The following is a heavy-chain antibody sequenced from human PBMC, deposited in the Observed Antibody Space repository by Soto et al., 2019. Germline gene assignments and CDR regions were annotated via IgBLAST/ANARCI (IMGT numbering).Heavy chain of an antibody. Sequence: PSETLSLTCVVSGGPISGTNWWSWVRLPPGKGLEWIGEIYHTGSTNYNPSLRSRVTISVDTSKNQFSLKLSSVTAADTAVYYFARGPRIRYFSSTSCPVLSGYYYYYMDVWGKGTTVTVSS. J-gene: IGHJ6*03. D-gene: IGHD2-2*01. CDR2: IYHTGST. CDR3: ARGPRIRYFSSTSCPVLSGYYYYYMDV. CDR1: GGPISGTNW. V-gene: IGHV4-4*02.